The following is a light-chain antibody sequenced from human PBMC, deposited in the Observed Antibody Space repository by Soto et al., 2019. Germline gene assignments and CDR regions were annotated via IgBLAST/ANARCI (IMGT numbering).Light chain of an antibody. CDR3: QQYGSFPFT. V-gene: IGKV3-20*01. CDR2: GAS. Sequence: DIVLTQSPVTLSLSPGERATLSCRASQTVSSNNLAWYQQKRGQAPRLLIYGASSRVAAIPDRFRGSGSGTDFTLIISSLAPEDFAVYYCQQYGSFPFTFGPGTAVDIK. CDR1: QTVSSNN. J-gene: IGKJ3*01.